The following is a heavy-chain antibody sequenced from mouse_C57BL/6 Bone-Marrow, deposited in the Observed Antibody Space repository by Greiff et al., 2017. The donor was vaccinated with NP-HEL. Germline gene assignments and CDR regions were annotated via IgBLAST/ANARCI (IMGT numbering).Heavy chain of an antibody. CDR3: ARSPYWYFDV. CDR2: IYPRSGNT. J-gene: IGHJ1*03. CDR1: GYTFTSYG. V-gene: IGHV1-81*01. Sequence: QVQLKESGAELARPGASVKLSCKASGYTFTSYGISWVKQSTGQGLEWIGEIYPRSGNTYYNEKFKGKATLTADKSSSTAYMELRSLTSEDSAVYFCARSPYWYFDVWGTGTTVTVSS.